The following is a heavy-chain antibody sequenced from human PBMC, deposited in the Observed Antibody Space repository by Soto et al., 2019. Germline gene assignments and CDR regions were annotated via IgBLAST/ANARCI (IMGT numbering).Heavy chain of an antibody. Sequence: SETLSLTCTVSGGSISNNTYYWGWIRQPPGKGLEWIGSIYYNGGTDYNPSLKSRVTISIDTSKNQFSLKLSSVTAADTAVYYCARQVYYDLLTGYYSRYYFDDWGQGTLVTVSS. V-gene: IGHV4-39*01. CDR3: ARQVYYDLLTGYYSRYYFDD. D-gene: IGHD3-9*01. CDR2: IYYNGGT. CDR1: GGSISNNTYY. J-gene: IGHJ4*02.